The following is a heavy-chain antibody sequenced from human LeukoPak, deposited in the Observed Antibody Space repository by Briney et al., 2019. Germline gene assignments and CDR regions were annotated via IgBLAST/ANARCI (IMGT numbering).Heavy chain of an antibody. J-gene: IGHJ4*02. CDR2: ISCRGGTT. CDR3: AKALITYYYDSSGYPRNNY. D-gene: IGHD3-22*01. CDR1: GFTFSTYA. V-gene: IGHV3-23*01. Sequence: GGSVRLSCAASGFTFSTYAMNWVRQAPGKGLEWVSAISCRGGTTFYADSVKGRFTISRDNSKNTLYLQMNSLRAEDTALYYCAKALITYYYDSSGYPRNNYWGQGTLVTVSS.